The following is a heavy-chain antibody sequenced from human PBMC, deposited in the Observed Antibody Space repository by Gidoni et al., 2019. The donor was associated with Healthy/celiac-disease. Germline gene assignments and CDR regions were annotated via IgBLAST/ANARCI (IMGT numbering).Heavy chain of an antibody. Sequence: QVQLAGSGGGVGQPGRPLRLSCASSAFTLSSYGMHWVRHAPGQGPEWVAVISYDGSNKYYADSVKGRFTISRDNSKNALYLQMNSLRAEDTAVYYCAKDSYYYGMDVWGQGTTVTVSS. CDR3: AKDSYYYGMDV. CDR1: AFTLSSYG. J-gene: IGHJ6*02. CDR2: ISYDGSNK. V-gene: IGHV3-30*18.